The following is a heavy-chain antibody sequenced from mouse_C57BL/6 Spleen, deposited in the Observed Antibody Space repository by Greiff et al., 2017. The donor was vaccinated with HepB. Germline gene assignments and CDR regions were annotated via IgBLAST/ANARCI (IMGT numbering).Heavy chain of an antibody. CDR2: IYPGNSDT. CDR3: TKYDYDEGSYYFDY. Sequence: VQLQQSGTVLARPGASVKMSCKTSGYTFTSYWMHWVKQRPGQGLEWIGAIYPGNSDTSYNQKFKGKAKLTAVTSASTAYMELSSLTNEDSAVYYCTKYDYDEGSYYFDYWGQGTTLTVSS. D-gene: IGHD2-4*01. CDR1: GYTFTSYW. V-gene: IGHV1-5*01. J-gene: IGHJ2*01.